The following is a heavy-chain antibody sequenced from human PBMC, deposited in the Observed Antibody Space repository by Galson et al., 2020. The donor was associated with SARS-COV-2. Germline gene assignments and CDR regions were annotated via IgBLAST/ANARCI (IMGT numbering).Heavy chain of an antibody. Sequence: SQTLSLTCTVSGGSISSYYWSWIRQPPGKGLEWIGYIYYSGSTNYNPSLKSRVTISVDTSKNQFSLKLSSVTAADTAVYYCARDHCSSTSCYGYYYMDVWGKGTTVTVSS. CDR2: IYYSGST. V-gene: IGHV4-59*01. D-gene: IGHD2-2*01. J-gene: IGHJ6*03. CDR1: GGSISSYY. CDR3: ARDHCSSTSCYGYYYMDV.